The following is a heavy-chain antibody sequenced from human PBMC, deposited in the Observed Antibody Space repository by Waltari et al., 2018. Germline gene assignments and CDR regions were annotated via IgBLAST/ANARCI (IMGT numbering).Heavy chain of an antibody. Sequence: QVQLQESGPGLARPSETLSLTCTVSGGSVSDFYWTWIRQPAGGGLEWIGRIHISGRTDYHPSLKSRVSMSVDTSKNQFSLKLSSVTAADTAVYYCARDYDQDWFDPWGQGTLVTVSS. CDR2: IHISGRT. V-gene: IGHV4-4*07. CDR3: ARDYDQDWFDP. CDR1: GGSVSDFY. J-gene: IGHJ5*02. D-gene: IGHD3-22*01.